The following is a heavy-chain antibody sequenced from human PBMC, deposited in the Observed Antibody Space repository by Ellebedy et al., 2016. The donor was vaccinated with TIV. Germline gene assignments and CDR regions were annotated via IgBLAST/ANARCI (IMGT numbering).Heavy chain of an antibody. CDR2: IIPIFGTA. Sequence: SVKVSCXASGGTFSSYAISWVRKAPGQGLEWMGGIIPIFGTANYAQKFQGRVTITADESTSTAYMELSSLRSEDTAVYYCARGWGGAVTTTHTYYYYGMDVWGQGTTVTVSS. D-gene: IGHD4-17*01. CDR3: ARGWGGAVTTTHTYYYYGMDV. CDR1: GGTFSSYA. V-gene: IGHV1-69*13. J-gene: IGHJ6*02.